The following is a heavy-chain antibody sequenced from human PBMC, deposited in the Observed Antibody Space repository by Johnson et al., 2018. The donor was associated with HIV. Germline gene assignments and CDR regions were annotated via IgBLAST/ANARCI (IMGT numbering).Heavy chain of an antibody. D-gene: IGHD6-19*01. CDR3: ARERHSSGSASDI. V-gene: IGHV3-30*03. CDR1: GFTFDDYG. CDR2: ISYDGSNK. Sequence: QVQLVESGGGLAQPGGALRLSCAASGFTFDDYGMSWVRQAPGKGLEWVAVISYDGSNKYYADSVKGRFTISRDNSKNTLYLQMNSLRAEDTAVYYCARERHSSGSASDIWGQGTMVTVSS. J-gene: IGHJ3*02.